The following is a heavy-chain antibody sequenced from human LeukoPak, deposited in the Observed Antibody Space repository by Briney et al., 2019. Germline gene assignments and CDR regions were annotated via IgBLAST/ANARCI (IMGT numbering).Heavy chain of an antibody. CDR3: ARLRSTAIES. J-gene: IGHJ4*02. Sequence: SETLPLTCTVSGGSISNYYWSWIRQPPGKGLEWLGYISYSGSTNYNPSLKSRVTISADTSKNQFSLKVSSVTAADTAVYYCARLRSTAIESWGQGTLVTVSS. V-gene: IGHV4-59*01. CDR2: ISYSGST. CDR1: GGSISNYY. D-gene: IGHD6-13*01.